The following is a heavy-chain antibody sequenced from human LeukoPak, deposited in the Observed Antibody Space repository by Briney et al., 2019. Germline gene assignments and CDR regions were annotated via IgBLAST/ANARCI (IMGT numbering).Heavy chain of an antibody. J-gene: IGHJ3*02. CDR1: GGSINSYY. D-gene: IGHD1/OR15-1a*01. CDR3: ARQPSGTAAFDI. Sequence: SETLSLTCAVSGGSINSYYWSWIRQPPGQGLEWIAYIYSSGDSNYNPSFKSRVTISVDTSKNQFSLKLPSVAAADTAIYYCARQPSGTAAFDIWGQGTMVIVSS. V-gene: IGHV4-59*08. CDR2: IYSSGDS.